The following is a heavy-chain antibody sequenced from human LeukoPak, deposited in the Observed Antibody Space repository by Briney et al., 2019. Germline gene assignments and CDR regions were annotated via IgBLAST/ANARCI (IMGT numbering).Heavy chain of an antibody. CDR1: GGSISSYY. V-gene: IGHV4-59*08. D-gene: IGHD1-26*01. J-gene: IGHJ4*02. CDR2: IYYSGST. CDR3: ARHGLSYSPIYIAY. Sequence: PSETLSLTCTVSGGSISSYYWSWIRQPPGKGLEWIGYIYYSGSTNYNPSLKSRVTISVDTSKNQFSLKLSSVTAADTAVYYCARHGLSYSPIYIAYWGQGTLVTVSS.